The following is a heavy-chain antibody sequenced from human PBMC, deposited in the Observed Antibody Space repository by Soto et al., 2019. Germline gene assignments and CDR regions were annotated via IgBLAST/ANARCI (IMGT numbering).Heavy chain of an antibody. CDR2: IYHSGST. J-gene: IGHJ5*02. CDR3: ARAYCRGGSCWAWSNWFDP. D-gene: IGHD2-15*01. Sequence: SETLSLTCAVSGGSISSSNWWSWVRQPPGKGLEWIGEIYHSGSTNHNPSLKSRVTISVDKSKNQFSLKLSSVTPEDTAVYYCARAYCRGGSCWAWSNWFDPWGQGTLVTVS. V-gene: IGHV4-4*02. CDR1: GGSISSSNW.